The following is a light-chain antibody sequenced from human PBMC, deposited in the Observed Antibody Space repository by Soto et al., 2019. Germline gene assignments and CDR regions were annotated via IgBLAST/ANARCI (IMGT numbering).Light chain of an antibody. Sequence: DIRRTQWSSSRSASVRERVTITCRASQSSSFYLNWYQQKPGKAPKLLFYAAYSLQSGVPSRFSGSASGTDLTLTISSLQPEDFATYACQQSYSPPFTFGGGTEVDI. V-gene: IGKV1-39*01. J-gene: IGKJ4*01. CDR1: QSSSFY. CDR3: QQSYSPPFT. CDR2: AAY.